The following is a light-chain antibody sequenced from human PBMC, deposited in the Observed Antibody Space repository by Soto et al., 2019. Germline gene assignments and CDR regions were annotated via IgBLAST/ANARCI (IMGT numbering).Light chain of an antibody. CDR3: QQYNSPRRT. CDR2: DAS. V-gene: IGKV1-5*01. CDR1: QSISSW. J-gene: IGKJ1*01. Sequence: DIQMTQSPSTLSASVGDRFTITCRASQSISSWLAWYQQKPGKAPKLLIYDASSLESGVPSRFSGSGSGTEFTLTISSLQPDDFATYYCQQYNSPRRTFGQGTKVDIK.